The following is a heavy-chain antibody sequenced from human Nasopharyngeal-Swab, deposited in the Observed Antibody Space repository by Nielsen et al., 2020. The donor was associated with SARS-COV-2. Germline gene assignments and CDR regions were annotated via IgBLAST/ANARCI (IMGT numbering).Heavy chain of an antibody. J-gene: IGHJ6*02. CDR1: GGSISSSSYY. Sequence: GSLRLSCTVSGGSISSSSYYWGWIRQPPGKGLEWIGSIYYSGSTYYNPSLKSRVTISVDTSKNQFSLKLSSVTAADTAVYYCARGVFGVVIIGGMDVWGQGTTVTVSS. V-gene: IGHV4-39*07. CDR2: IYYSGST. D-gene: IGHD3-3*01. CDR3: ARGVFGVVIIGGMDV.